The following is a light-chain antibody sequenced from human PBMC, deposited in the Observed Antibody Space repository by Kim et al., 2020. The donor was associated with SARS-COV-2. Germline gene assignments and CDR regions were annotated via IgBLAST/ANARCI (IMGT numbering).Light chain of an antibody. J-gene: IGKJ1*01. CDR1: QSVSANY. Sequence: SPGERATVSCRASQSVSANYLAWYQHKRGQAPRLLIYGASTRATGILDRFSGSGSGTDFTLTISRLEPEDFAVYYCQQYGSLPRTFGQGTKVDIK. CDR2: GAS. V-gene: IGKV3-20*01. CDR3: QQYGSLPRT.